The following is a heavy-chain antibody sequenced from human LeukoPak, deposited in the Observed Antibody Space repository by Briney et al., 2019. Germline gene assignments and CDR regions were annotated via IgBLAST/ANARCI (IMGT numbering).Heavy chain of an antibody. CDR2: ISSSSSYI. V-gene: IGHV3-21*01. CDR3: ARDGRVTVGATRYGY. D-gene: IGHD1-26*01. CDR1: GFTFSSYS. J-gene: IGHJ4*02. Sequence: PGGSLRLSCAASGFTFSSYSMNWVRQAPGKGLEWVSSISSSSSYIYYADSVKGRFTISRDNAKNSLYLQMNNLRAEDTAVYYCARDGRVTVGATRYGYWGQGTLVTVSS.